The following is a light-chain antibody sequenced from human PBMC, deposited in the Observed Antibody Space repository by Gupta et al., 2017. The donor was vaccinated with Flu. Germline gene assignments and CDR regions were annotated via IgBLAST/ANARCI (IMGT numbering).Light chain of an antibody. Sequence: SVLTQPPSASGTPGQRVSISCSGSSSNIGSDYVFWYQQLPGTAPKLLIYRNNLRPSGVPDRFSGSKSGTSASLAISGLRAEDEADYYCAAWDDSLSGYVFGTGTKVTVL. J-gene: IGLJ1*01. V-gene: IGLV1-47*01. CDR1: SSNIGSDY. CDR3: AAWDDSLSGYV. CDR2: RNN.